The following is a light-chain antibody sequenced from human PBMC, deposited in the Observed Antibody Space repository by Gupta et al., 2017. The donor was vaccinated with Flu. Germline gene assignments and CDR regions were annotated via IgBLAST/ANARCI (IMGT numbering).Light chain of an antibody. CDR1: QDIGNY. Sequence: DIQVTQSPSSLSASVGDRVTVTCRASQDIGNYLAWFQLKPGTAPKSLIYRASSLQSGVPSKFSGSGSGTDFTLTISSLQPEDFATYYCQHEYTHPLTFGRGTKVVIK. J-gene: IGKJ4*01. CDR2: RAS. V-gene: IGKV1-16*02. CDR3: QHEYTHPLT.